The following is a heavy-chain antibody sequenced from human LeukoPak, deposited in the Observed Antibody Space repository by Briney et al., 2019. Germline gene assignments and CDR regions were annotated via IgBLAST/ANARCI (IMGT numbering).Heavy chain of an antibody. CDR1: GFTFSSYG. Sequence: GGSLRLSCAASGFTFSSYGMHWVRQAPGKGLGWVAFIRYDGSNKYYADSVKGRFTISRDNSKNTLYLQINSLRAEDTAVYYCAKDQGGRVYYFDYWGQGTLVTVSS. CDR2: IRYDGSNK. CDR3: AKDQGGRVYYFDY. J-gene: IGHJ4*02. D-gene: IGHD1-26*01. V-gene: IGHV3-30*02.